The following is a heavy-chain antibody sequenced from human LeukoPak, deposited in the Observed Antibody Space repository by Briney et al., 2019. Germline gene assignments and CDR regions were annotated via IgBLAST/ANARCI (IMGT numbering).Heavy chain of an antibody. Sequence: SETLSLTCTVSGGSISSYYWSWIRQPPGKGLEWIGYIFYSGSTNYNPSLKSRVTISVDTSKNQFSLKLSSVTAADTAVYYCARRAGAYSHPYDYWGQGTLVTVSS. D-gene: IGHD4/OR15-4a*01. CDR1: GGSISSYY. V-gene: IGHV4-59*01. CDR2: IFYSGST. CDR3: ARRAGAYSHPYDY. J-gene: IGHJ4*02.